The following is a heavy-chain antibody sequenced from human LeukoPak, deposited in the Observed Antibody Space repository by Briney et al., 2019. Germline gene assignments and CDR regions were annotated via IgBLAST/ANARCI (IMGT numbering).Heavy chain of an antibody. D-gene: IGHD5-18*01. J-gene: IGHJ6*02. CDR3: ARGRIQLWLEDYYYGMDV. CDR1: GFNSEDHA. V-gene: IGHV3-9*02. CDR2: IYWSSSGT. Sequence: SGGSLRLSCVVSGFNSEDHAMHWVRQAPGKGLEWVSGIYWSSSGTGYADSVKGRFTVSRDNSKNTLYLQMNSLRAEDTAVYYCARGRIQLWLEDYYYGMDVWGQGTTVTVSS.